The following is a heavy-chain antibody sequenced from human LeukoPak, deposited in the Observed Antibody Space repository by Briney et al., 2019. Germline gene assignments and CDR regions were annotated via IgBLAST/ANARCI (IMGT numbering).Heavy chain of an antibody. V-gene: IGHV4-59*01. J-gene: IGHJ6*03. CDR1: GGSISSYY. CDR3: ARSSEGRYYYDSSGFSYYYYYMDV. D-gene: IGHD3-22*01. CDR2: IYYSGST. Sequence: RSETLSLTCTVSGGSISSYYWSWIRQPPGKGLEWIGYIYYSGSTYYNPSLRSRVTISVDTSKNQFPLKLSSVTAADTAVYYCARSSEGRYYYDSSGFSYYYYYMDVWGKGTTVTNSS.